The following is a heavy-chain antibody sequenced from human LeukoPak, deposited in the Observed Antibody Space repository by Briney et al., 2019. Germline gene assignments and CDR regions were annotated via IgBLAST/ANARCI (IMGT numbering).Heavy chain of an antibody. V-gene: IGHV3-23*01. Sequence: PGGSLRLSCAASGFTFSSYAMSWVRQAPGKGLEWVSAISGSGGSTYYADSVKGRFTISRGNSKNTLYLQMNSLRAEDTAVYYCAKDSSGYYYVDDYYYYYMDVWGKGTTVTVSS. J-gene: IGHJ6*03. CDR2: ISGSGGST. CDR3: AKDSSGYYYVDDYYYYYMDV. CDR1: GFTFSSYA. D-gene: IGHD3-22*01.